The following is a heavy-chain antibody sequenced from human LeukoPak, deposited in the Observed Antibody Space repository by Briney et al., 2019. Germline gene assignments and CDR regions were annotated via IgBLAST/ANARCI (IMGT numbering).Heavy chain of an antibody. CDR2: INTSGGHS. D-gene: IGHD3-16*01. J-gene: IGHJ6*03. V-gene: IGHV3-23*01. Sequence: GGSLRLSCTASGFTFSTYTMGWVRQGPGKGLEWVSDINTSGGHSFYADSVKGRFTISRDNSKNTLYLQMNSLRVDDTAVYYCAKAPRFGDHAAEYFYYYMDVWGKGTTVTVSS. CDR3: AKAPRFGDHAAEYFYYYMDV. CDR1: GFTFSTYT.